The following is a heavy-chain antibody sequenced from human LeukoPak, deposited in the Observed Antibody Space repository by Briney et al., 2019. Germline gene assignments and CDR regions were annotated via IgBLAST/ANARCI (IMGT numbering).Heavy chain of an antibody. V-gene: IGHV3-74*01. CDR1: GFTFSNYW. D-gene: IGHD3-22*01. J-gene: IGHJ3*02. CDR2: INSDGINT. Sequence: GGSLRLSCAASGFTFSNYWMHWVRQAPGKGLVWVSRINSDGINTSYADSVKGRFTISRDNAKNSLYLQMNSLRAEDTAVYYCARDRWYYYDSSDYYHDAFDIWGQGTMVTVSS. CDR3: ARDRWYYYDSSDYYHDAFDI.